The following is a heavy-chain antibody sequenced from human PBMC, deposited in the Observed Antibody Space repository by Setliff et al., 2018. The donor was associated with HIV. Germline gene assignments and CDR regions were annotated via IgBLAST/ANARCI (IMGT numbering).Heavy chain of an antibody. D-gene: IGHD2-2*01. CDR1: GASISSHY. J-gene: IGHJ5*02. V-gene: IGHV4-59*11. Sequence: PSETLSLTCTVSGASISSHYWSWIRQSPGKGLEWIGSICYSATTNNNPSLKSRVTISVDTSKNQLSLKLRSVTAADTAVYYCARDPGGLYCRSTSCQGGCFDPWGQGTLVTVSS. CDR2: ICYSATT. CDR3: ARDPGGLYCRSTSCQGGCFDP.